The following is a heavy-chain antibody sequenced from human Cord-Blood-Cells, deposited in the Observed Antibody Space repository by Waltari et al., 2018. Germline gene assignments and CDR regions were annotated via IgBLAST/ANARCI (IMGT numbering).Heavy chain of an antibody. Sequence: QVQLQESGPGLVKPSETLSLTCTVSGGSLSSHYWSWIRQPPGKGLEWIGYIYYSGSTNYNPSLKSRVTISVDTSKNQFSLKLSSVTAADTAVYYCARGANDFWSGYYNYWGQGTLVTVSS. CDR1: GGSLSSHY. V-gene: IGHV4-59*11. CDR3: ARGANDFWSGYYNY. D-gene: IGHD3-3*01. CDR2: IYYSGST. J-gene: IGHJ4*02.